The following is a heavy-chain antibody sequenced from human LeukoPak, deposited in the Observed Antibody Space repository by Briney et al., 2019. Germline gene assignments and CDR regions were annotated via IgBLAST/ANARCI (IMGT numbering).Heavy chain of an antibody. J-gene: IGHJ4*02. CDR3: ARHLGYSSGWYYFDY. V-gene: IGHV4-39*01. CDR2: IYYSGST. D-gene: IGHD6-19*01. CDR1: GSSISSSSYY. Sequence: SETLSLTCTVSGSSISSSSYYWGWIRQPPGKGLEWIGSIYYSGSTYYNPSLKSRVTISVDTSKNQFSLKLSSVTAADTAVYYCARHLGYSSGWYYFDYWGQGTLVTVSS.